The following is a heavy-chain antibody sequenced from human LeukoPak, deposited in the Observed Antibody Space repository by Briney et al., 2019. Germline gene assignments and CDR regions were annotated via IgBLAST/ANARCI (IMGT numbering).Heavy chain of an antibody. V-gene: IGHV3-9*01. CDR1: GFTLDDYA. D-gene: IGHD3-22*01. CDR3: AKDVGYYYDSSGYYYKYDACDM. CDR2: INWISGSI. Sequence: GGSLRLSCAASGFTLDDYAMHWVRPAPGKGREWVSGINWISGSIGYADPVKRQVTISRDNAKNSLYLQMNSVRAEDTALYYCAKDVGYYYDSSGYYYKYDACDMWGRGTRVSVS. J-gene: IGHJ3*02.